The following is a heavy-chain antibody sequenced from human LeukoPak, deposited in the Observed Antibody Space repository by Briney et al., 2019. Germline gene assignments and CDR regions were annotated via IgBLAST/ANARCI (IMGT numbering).Heavy chain of an antibody. CDR3: AREPGIFDAFDI. J-gene: IGHJ3*02. V-gene: IGHV3-53*01. CDR2: IYSGGST. CDR1: GFTVSSNY. D-gene: IGHD6-13*01. Sequence: GGSLRLSCAASGFTVSSNYMSWVRQAPGKGLEWVSVIYSGGSTYYADSVKGRFTISRDNSKNALYLQMNSLRAEDTAVYYCAREPGIFDAFDIWGQGTMVTVSS.